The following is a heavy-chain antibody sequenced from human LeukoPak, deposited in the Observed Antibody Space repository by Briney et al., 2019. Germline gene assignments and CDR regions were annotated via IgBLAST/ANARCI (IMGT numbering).Heavy chain of an antibody. CDR3: AKAGYCSTTGCPDYYYMDV. D-gene: IGHD2-2*01. CDR1: GFTFSSYA. CDR2: IRYDGSNK. Sequence: PGGSLRLSCAASGFTFSSYAMHWVRQAPGKGLEWVAFIRYDGSNKFYADSVKGRFTISRDISKNTLYLQMNSLRIEDSAMYYCAKAGYCSTTGCPDYYYMDVWGRGATVTVSS. V-gene: IGHV3-30*02. J-gene: IGHJ6*03.